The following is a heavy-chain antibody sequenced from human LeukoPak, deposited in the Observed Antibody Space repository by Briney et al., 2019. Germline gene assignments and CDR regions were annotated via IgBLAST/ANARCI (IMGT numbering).Heavy chain of an antibody. CDR1: RFTVSSNY. D-gene: IGHD3-22*01. Sequence: GGPLRLSCVASRFTVSSNYMSWVRQAPGKGLEGVSVIYSGGSTYYADSVKGRFTISRDNSKNTLYLQMNSLRAEDTAVYYCARGASGYYYNYWGQGTLVTVSS. V-gene: IGHV3-53*01. CDR3: ARGASGYYYNY. J-gene: IGHJ4*02. CDR2: IYSGGST.